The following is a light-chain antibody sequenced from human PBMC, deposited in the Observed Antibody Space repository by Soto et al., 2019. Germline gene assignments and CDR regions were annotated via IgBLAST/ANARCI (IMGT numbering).Light chain of an antibody. V-gene: IGLV2-14*03. CDR1: RSNIGSYNY. Sequence: QSALTQPASVSGSPGQSITISCTGTRSNIGSYNYVSWYQQYPGKVPKLIIYDFSNRPSGVSDRFSGSKSGYTASLTISGLQAEDEADYYCSSYTTDLVFGGGTKLTVL. CDR3: SSYTTDLV. J-gene: IGLJ2*01. CDR2: DFS.